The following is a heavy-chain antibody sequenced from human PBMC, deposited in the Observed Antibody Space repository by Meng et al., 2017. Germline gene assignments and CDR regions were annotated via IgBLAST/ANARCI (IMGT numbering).Heavy chain of an antibody. J-gene: IGHJ4*02. CDR1: GGSISSYY. CDR3: ARGGGKYCSSTSCYWVYFDY. V-gene: IGHV4-59*01. Sequence: SETLSLTCTVSGGSISSYYWSWIRQPPGKGLEWSGYIYYSGSTNYNPSLKSRVTISVDTSKNQFSLKLSSVTAADTAVYYCARGGGKYCSSTSCYWVYFDYWGQGTLVTVSS. CDR2: IYYSGST. D-gene: IGHD2-2*01.